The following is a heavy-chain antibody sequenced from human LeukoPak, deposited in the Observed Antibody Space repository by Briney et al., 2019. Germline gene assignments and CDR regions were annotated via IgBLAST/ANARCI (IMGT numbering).Heavy chain of an antibody. CDR1: GYTFTSYG. CDR2: ISAYNGNT. V-gene: IGHV1-18*01. J-gene: IGHJ4*02. Sequence: ASVKVSCKASGYTFTSYGISWVRQAPGQGLEWMGWISAYNGNTNYAQKLQGRVTMTTDTSTSTAYMELRSLRSDDTAVYYCARVSSASLDYYFDYWGQGTLVTVSS. CDR3: ARVSSASLDYYFDY. D-gene: IGHD3/OR15-3a*01.